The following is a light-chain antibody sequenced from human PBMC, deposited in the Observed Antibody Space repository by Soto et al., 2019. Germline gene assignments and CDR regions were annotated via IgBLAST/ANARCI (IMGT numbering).Light chain of an antibody. Sequence: EIVMTQSPATLSVSPGERATLSCRASQSVSSNLAWYQQKPGQAPRLLMYGASTRATGIPDRFSGTGSGTDFTLTISSLLSEDFAVYYCQQHNNWPPWTFGQGTKVEIK. CDR3: QQHNNWPPWT. CDR1: QSVSSN. V-gene: IGKV3-15*01. CDR2: GAS. J-gene: IGKJ1*01.